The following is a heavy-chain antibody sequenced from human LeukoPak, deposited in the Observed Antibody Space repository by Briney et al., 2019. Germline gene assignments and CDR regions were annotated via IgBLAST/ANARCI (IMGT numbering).Heavy chain of an antibody. CDR1: GVSLSIYY. V-gene: IGHV4-59*08. CDR2: IYYSGST. D-gene: IGHD4-17*01. J-gene: IGHJ4*02. CDR3: ARRLDYGDPSFDY. Sequence: KPSQTLSLTCTVSGVSLSIYYCSWIRQPPPKRLEWIGYIYYSGSTNYNPSLKSRVTISVDTSTNQFSLKLSSLTPAHTPVYYCARRLDYGDPSFDYWGQETLLTVSS.